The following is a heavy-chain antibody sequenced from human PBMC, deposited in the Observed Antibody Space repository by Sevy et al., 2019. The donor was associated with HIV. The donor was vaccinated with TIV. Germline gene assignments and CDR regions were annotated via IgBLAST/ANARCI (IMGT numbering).Heavy chain of an antibody. J-gene: IGHJ4*02. Sequence: GGSLRLSCAASGFTFRNYAIHWVRQAPGKGLEWVAVISHDGSHKYSADSVKGRFTISRDNSKNTLYLQMNSLRGEDTAMYYCARDPTIYASGWYYFDYWGQGTLVTVSS. D-gene: IGHD6-19*01. V-gene: IGHV3-30*04. CDR2: ISHDGSHK. CDR3: ARDPTIYASGWYYFDY. CDR1: GFTFRNYA.